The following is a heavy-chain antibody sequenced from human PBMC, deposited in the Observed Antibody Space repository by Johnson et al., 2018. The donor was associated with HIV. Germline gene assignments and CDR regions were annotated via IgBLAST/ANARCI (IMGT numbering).Heavy chain of an antibody. D-gene: IGHD2-2*01. Sequence: QLVESGGGLVQPGGSLRLACAASGFTFDDYGMSWVRQAPGKGLEWVSGISGSGGSTDYADSVKGRFTISRDNSKNTLYLQMNSLRAEDTAVYYCAKDLLYCSSTSCHSYNLDAFDIWGQGTMVTVSS. CDR3: AKDLLYCSSTSCHSYNLDAFDI. J-gene: IGHJ3*02. CDR2: ISGSGGST. CDR1: GFTFDDYG. V-gene: IGHV3-23*04.